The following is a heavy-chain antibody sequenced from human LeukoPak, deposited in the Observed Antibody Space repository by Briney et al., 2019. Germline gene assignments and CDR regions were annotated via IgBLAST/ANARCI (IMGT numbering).Heavy chain of an antibody. J-gene: IGHJ5*02. D-gene: IGHD6-25*01. Sequence: ASAKVSCKASGYTFTGYYMHWVRQAPGQGLEWMGWINPNSGGTNYTQKFQGRVTMTRDTSISTAYMELSRLRSDDTAVYFCARGFSGPTKNWFDPWGQGTRVTVSS. CDR1: GYTFTGYY. V-gene: IGHV1-2*02. CDR3: ARGFSGPTKNWFDP. CDR2: INPNSGGT.